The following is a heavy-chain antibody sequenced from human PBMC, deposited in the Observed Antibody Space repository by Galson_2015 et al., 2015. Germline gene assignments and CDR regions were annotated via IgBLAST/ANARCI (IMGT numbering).Heavy chain of an antibody. V-gene: IGHV5-10-1*01. CDR2: IDPSDSYT. CDR1: GYRFSTYW. CDR3: ARGLTGDCLDS. J-gene: IGHJ4*02. D-gene: IGHD7-27*01. Sequence: QSGAEVKKPGESLRISCKESGYRFSTYWIDWVRQMPGKGLEWMGRIDPSDSYTKYSPSFQGHVTISVDKSISTAYLQWSSLKASDSAMYYCARGLTGDCLDSWGQGTLVTVSS.